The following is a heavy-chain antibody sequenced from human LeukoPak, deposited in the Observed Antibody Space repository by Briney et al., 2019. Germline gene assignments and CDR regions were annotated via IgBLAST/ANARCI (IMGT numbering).Heavy chain of an antibody. CDR2: ITSSGTTT. Sequence: GGSLRLSCSASGFSFSDSYMSWFRLSPEKGLEWIAYITSSGTTTEYADSVKGRFTISRVNAKNSLYLQMNSLRPEDTAVYYCAKDPDYGDPYWGQGTLVTGSS. CDR3: AKDPDYGDPY. V-gene: IGHV3-11*01. CDR1: GFSFSDSY. J-gene: IGHJ4*02. D-gene: IGHD4/OR15-4a*01.